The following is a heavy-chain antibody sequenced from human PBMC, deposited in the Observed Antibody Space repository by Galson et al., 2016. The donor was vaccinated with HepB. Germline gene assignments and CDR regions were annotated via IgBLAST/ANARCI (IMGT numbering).Heavy chain of an antibody. CDR1: GFTFTSYA. D-gene: IGHD3-22*01. J-gene: IGHJ4*02. Sequence: SLRLSCAAPGFTFTSYAMSWVRQAPGKGLEWVSAISGSNTYYADSVKGRFTISRDISKNTLYLQMNSLRAEDTAVYYCAKIYSQGYYDSSGAYSYFDYWGQGTLVTVSS. CDR3: AKIYSQGYYDSSGAYSYFDY. CDR2: ISGSNT. V-gene: IGHV3-23*01.